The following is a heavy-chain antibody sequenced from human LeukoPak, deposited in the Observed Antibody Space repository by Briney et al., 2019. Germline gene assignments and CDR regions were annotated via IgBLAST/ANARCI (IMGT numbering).Heavy chain of an antibody. CDR1: GFTFTNAW. D-gene: IGHD6-19*01. J-gene: IGHJ4*02. CDR2: IKSKIDGGTP. Sequence: GGSLRLSCAASGFTFTNAWMSWVRQAPGKGLEWVGRIKSKIDGGTPDYAAPVKGRFTISRDDSKNTLYLQMNSLKTEDTAVYYCSTDPIAVAGTGTDSWGQGTLVTVSS. CDR3: STDPIAVAGTGTDS. V-gene: IGHV3-15*01.